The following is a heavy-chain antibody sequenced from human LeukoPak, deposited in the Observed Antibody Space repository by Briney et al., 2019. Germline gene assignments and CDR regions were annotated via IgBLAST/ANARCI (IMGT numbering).Heavy chain of an antibody. D-gene: IGHD1-1*01. CDR2: VNPNSGGT. CDR1: GYTFTDYY. Sequence: ASVKVSCKASGYTFTDYYIHWVRQAPGQGLEWMGWVNPNSGGTNYAQKFQGRVTMTRDTSISTAYMDLTSLRSDDTAVFYCARDLNWNDLDYWGKGTLVTVSS. V-gene: IGHV1-2*02. J-gene: IGHJ4*02. CDR3: ARDLNWNDLDY.